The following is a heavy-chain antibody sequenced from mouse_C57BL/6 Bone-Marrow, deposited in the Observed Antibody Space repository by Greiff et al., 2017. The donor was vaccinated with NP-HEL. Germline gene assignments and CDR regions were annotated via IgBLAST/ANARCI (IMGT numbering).Heavy chain of an antibody. CDR2: IYPRSGNT. D-gene: IGHD3-2*02. J-gene: IGHJ2*01. Sequence: VQLQQSGAELARPGASVKLSCKASGYTFTSYGISWVKQRTGQGLEWIGEIYPRSGNTYYNEKFKGKATLTADKSSSTAYMELRSLTSEDSAVYFCARRGNRAQATVLDYWGQGTTLTVSS. CDR3: ARRGNRAQATVLDY. CDR1: GYTFTSYG. V-gene: IGHV1-81*01.